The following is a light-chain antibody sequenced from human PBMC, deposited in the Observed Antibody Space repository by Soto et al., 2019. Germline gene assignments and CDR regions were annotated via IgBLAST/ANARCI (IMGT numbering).Light chain of an antibody. Sequence: EIVLTQSPGTLSLAPGERATLSCRASQSISFDCLAWYQKKPGQAPRLLMYGASSRATGIPDRFSGSGSGTEFTLTISSLQPEDCATYYCQQSYNTPWTFGQGTRVEVK. CDR3: QQSYNTPWT. J-gene: IGKJ1*01. CDR1: QSISFDC. V-gene: IGKV3-20*01. CDR2: GAS.